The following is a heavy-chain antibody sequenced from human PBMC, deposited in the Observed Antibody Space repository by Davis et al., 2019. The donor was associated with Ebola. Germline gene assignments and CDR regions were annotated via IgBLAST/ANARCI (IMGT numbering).Heavy chain of an antibody. J-gene: IGHJ4*02. CDR1: GFTFDDYA. Sequence: SLKISCAASGFTFDDYAMHWVRQAPGKGLEWVSGISWNSGSIGYADFVKGRFTISRDNAKNSLYLQMNSLRAEDTALYYCAKEGAAAVLQALDYWGQGTLVTVSS. V-gene: IGHV3-9*01. CDR2: ISWNSGSI. CDR3: AKEGAAAVLQALDY. D-gene: IGHD6-13*01.